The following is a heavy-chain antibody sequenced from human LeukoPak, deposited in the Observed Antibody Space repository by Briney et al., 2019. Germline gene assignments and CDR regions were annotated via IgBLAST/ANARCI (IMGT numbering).Heavy chain of an antibody. CDR3: ARHGLYCFDC. CDR1: GFIFSSYW. J-gene: IGHJ4*02. Sequence: GGSLRLSCAASGFIFSSYWMGWVRQAPGKGLEWVANIKTDGSDKYYVDSVKGRFAISRDNAKNSLFLQMNSLRAEDTALYYCARHGLYCFDCWGQGTLVTVSS. CDR2: IKTDGSDK. V-gene: IGHV3-7*01. D-gene: IGHD3/OR15-3a*01.